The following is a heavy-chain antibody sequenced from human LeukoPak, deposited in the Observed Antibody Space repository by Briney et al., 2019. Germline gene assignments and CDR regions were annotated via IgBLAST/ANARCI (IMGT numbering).Heavy chain of an antibody. CDR2: ISGSGGST. D-gene: IGHD3-22*01. V-gene: IGHV3-23*01. CDR3: AKDAATYYDSSGYYFGYFDY. J-gene: IGHJ4*02. CDR1: GFTFSSYA. Sequence: GGSLRLSCAASGFTFSSYAMSWVRQAPGKGLEWVSAISGSGGSTYYADSVKGRFTISRDNSKNTLYLQMNSLRAEDTAVYYCAKDAATYYDSSGYYFGYFDYWGQGTLATVSS.